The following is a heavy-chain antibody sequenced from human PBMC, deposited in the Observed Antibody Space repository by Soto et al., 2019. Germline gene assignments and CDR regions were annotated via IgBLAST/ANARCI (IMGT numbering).Heavy chain of an antibody. CDR3: AKVMVKNWFDP. Sequence: GGSLRLSCAASGFTFSSYAMSWVRQAPGKGLEWVSGISGSGGSTYYADSVKGRFTISRDNSKNTLYLQLNSLRAEDTAVYYCAKVMVKNWFDPWGQGTLVTVSS. D-gene: IGHD5-18*01. V-gene: IGHV3-23*01. CDR1: GFTFSSYA. J-gene: IGHJ5*02. CDR2: ISGSGGST.